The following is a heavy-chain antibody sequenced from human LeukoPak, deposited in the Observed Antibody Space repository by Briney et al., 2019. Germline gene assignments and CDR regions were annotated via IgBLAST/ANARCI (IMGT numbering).Heavy chain of an antibody. Sequence: GGSLRLSCAASGFIFHDYAMHSVRQAPGKGLEWVSSVSWNRDIITYADSVRGRFTISRDNDQNSLYLEMTSLRVEDTALYYCVKSGGYYYMDAWGKGTTVIVSS. J-gene: IGHJ6*03. V-gene: IGHV3-9*01. CDR3: VKSGGYYYMDA. D-gene: IGHD2-15*01. CDR1: GFIFHDYA. CDR2: VSWNRDII.